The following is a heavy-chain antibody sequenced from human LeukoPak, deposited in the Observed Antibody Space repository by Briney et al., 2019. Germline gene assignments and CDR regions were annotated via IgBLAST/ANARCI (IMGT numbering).Heavy chain of an antibody. Sequence: PSETLSLTCTVSGGSISSYYWSRIRQPPGKGLEYIGYIYTSGSTNYNPSLKSRVTVSVDTSKNQFSLKLSSVTAADTAVYYCARFNYEGGYFDYWGQGTLVTVSS. D-gene: IGHD4-11*01. J-gene: IGHJ4*02. CDR1: GGSISSYY. CDR2: IYTSGST. CDR3: ARFNYEGGYFDY. V-gene: IGHV4-4*09.